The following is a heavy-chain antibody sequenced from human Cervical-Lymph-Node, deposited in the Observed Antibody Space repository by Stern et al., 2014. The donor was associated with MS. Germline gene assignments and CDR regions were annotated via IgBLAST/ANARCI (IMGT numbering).Heavy chain of an antibody. Sequence: VQLVESGAEVKKPGSSVKVSCQASGGTFINSAITWVRQAPGQGLEWMGRSIPIVETAIYAQKFQGRLTITADKSTNTAYMELSSLRSEDTAVYYCARGRMVVVVSDGFDMWGQGTMVTVSS. V-gene: IGHV1-69*06. D-gene: IGHD2-21*01. CDR1: GGTFINSA. J-gene: IGHJ3*02. CDR3: ARGRMVVVVSDGFDM. CDR2: SIPIVETA.